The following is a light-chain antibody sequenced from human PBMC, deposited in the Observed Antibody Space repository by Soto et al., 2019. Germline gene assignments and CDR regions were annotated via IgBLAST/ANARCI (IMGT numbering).Light chain of an antibody. CDR3: QAWDSGGPDV. V-gene: IGLV3-1*01. Sequence: SYELTQPPSVSVSPGQTASITCSGDTLGGKYACWYQQKPGQSPVLVIYRSTNRPSGIPERFSGSISGNTATLTISETQAMDEADYYCQAWDSGGPDVFGTGTKLTVL. J-gene: IGLJ1*01. CDR2: RST. CDR1: TLGGKY.